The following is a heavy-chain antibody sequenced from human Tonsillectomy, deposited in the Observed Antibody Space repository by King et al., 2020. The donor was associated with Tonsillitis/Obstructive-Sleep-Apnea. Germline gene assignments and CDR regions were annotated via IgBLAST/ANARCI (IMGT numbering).Heavy chain of an antibody. CDR3: ARPRGGAVTGPFDY. Sequence: LQLQESGPGLLRPSETLSLTCIVSGDSITSSHYYWGWIRQPPGKGLEWIGSVYYVGSTSYNPSLKSRVTISVDTSKNQFFLNLNSATAADTALYYCARPRGGAVTGPFDYWGQGTLVTVSS. CDR1: GDSITSSHYY. J-gene: IGHJ4*02. CDR2: VYYVGST. D-gene: IGHD6-19*01. V-gene: IGHV4-39*01.